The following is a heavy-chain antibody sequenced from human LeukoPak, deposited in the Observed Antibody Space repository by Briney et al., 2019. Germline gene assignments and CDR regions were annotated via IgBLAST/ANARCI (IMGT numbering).Heavy chain of an antibody. CDR2: IYYSGST. V-gene: IGHV4-59*08. CDR1: GGSISSYY. Sequence: SETLSLTCTVSGGSISSYYWSWIRQPPGKGLEWIGYIYYSGSTNYNPSLKSRVTISVDTSKNQFSLKPSSVTAADTAVYYCARSTARPYFTMFDYWGQGTLVTVSS. J-gene: IGHJ4*02. CDR3: ARSTARPYFTMFDY. D-gene: IGHD6-6*01.